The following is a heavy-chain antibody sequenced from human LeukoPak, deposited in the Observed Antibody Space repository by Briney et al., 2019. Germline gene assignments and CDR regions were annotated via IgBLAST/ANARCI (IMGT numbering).Heavy chain of an antibody. D-gene: IGHD6-19*01. Sequence: GGSLRLSCAASGFTFSSYAMSWVRQAPAKGLEWVSAISGSGGSTYYADSVKGRFTISRDNSKNTLYLQMNSLRAEDTAVYYCAKVCCGLYDSSGRVLGYLDYWGQGTLVTVSS. CDR1: GFTFSSYA. CDR2: ISGSGGST. CDR3: AKVCCGLYDSSGRVLGYLDY. V-gene: IGHV3-23*01. J-gene: IGHJ4*02.